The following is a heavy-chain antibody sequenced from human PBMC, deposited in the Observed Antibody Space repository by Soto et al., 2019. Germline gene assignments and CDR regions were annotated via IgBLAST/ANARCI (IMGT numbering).Heavy chain of an antibody. J-gene: IGHJ6*02. Sequence: DSVKVACKGAGYTFTGYYMHWVRQAPGQGLEWMGWINPNSGGTNYAQKFQGRVTMTRDTSISTAYMELSRLRSDDTAVYYCARDQPTEYSSSPGGMDVWGQGTTVTVSS. CDR3: ARDQPTEYSSSPGGMDV. CDR2: INPNSGGT. D-gene: IGHD6-6*01. CDR1: GYTFTGYY. V-gene: IGHV1-2*02.